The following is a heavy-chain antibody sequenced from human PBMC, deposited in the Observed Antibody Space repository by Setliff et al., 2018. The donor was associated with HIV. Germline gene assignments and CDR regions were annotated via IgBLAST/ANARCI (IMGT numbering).Heavy chain of an antibody. CDR3: ARVSGATNAFDI. V-gene: IGHV4-61*02. J-gene: IGHJ3*02. Sequence: PSETLSLTCTVSGGSISSGSYYWNWIRQPAGKGLEWIVRIYTTGSTNYNPSLKSPVTISVDTSKNQFSLKLSSVTASDTAVYYCARVSGATNAFDILGQGTMVTVSS. CDR2: IYTTGST. D-gene: IGHD1-26*01. CDR1: GGSISSGSYY.